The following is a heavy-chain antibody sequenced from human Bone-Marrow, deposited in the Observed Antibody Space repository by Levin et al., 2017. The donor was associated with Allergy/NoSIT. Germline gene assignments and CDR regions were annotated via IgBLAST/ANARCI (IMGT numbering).Heavy chain of an antibody. V-gene: IGHV4-34*01. CDR2: INHSGST. CDR3: ARGELWPRLDY. CDR1: GGSFSGYY. J-gene: IGHJ4*02. D-gene: IGHD5-18*01. Sequence: SETLSLTCAVYGGSFSGYYWSWIRQPPGKGLEWIGEINHSGSTNYNPSLKSRVTISVDTSKNQFSLKLSSVTAADTAVYYCARGELWPRLDYWGQGTLVTVSS.